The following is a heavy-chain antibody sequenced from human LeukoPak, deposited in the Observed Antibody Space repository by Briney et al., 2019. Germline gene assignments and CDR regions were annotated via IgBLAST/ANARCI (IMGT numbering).Heavy chain of an antibody. CDR1: GFTFRNFW. D-gene: IGHD1-14*01. J-gene: IGHJ4*02. Sequence: GGSLRLSCAASGFTFRNFWMHWVRQAPGKGLLWVSRINSDGSSTTYADSVKGRFTISRDNAKNTLYLQMNSLRAEDTAVYYCARETPEYDWGQGTLVTVSS. CDR3: ARETPEYD. V-gene: IGHV3-74*01. CDR2: INSDGSST.